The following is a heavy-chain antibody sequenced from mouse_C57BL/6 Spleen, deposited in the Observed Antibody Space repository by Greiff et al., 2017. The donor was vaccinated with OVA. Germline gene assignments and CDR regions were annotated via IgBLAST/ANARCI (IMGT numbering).Heavy chain of an antibody. CDR2: IHPNSGST. CDR3: ARANNGYYGYFDV. V-gene: IGHV1-64*01. D-gene: IGHD2-2*01. J-gene: IGHJ1*03. CDR1: GYTFTSYW. Sequence: QVQLQQPGAELVKPGASVKLSCKASGYTFTSYWMHWVKQRPGQGLEWIGMIHPNSGSTNYNEKFKSKATLTVDTSSSTAYMQLSSLTSEDSAVYYCARANNGYYGYFDVWGTGTTVTVSS.